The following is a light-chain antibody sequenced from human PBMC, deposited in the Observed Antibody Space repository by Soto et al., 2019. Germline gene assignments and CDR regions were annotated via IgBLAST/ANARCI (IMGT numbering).Light chain of an antibody. CDR2: KDS. V-gene: IGLV3-25*03. J-gene: IGLJ1*01. CDR1: ALPKQY. CDR3: QSADSSGTYV. Sequence: SYELTQPPSVSVSPGQTARITCSGDALPKQYAYWYQQKPGQAPVLVIYKDSERPSGIPERFSASSSGTTVTLTISGVQAEDEADYYCQSADSSGTYVFGTGTKLTVL.